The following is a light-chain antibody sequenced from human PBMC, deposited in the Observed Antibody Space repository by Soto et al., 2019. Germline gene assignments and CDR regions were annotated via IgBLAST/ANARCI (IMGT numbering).Light chain of an antibody. V-gene: IGKV4-1*01. CDR3: QQYYAPPYS. Sequence: DIVMTQSPDSLAVSLGERATISCKSSQSILNSSNNKNHLAWYQQKSGQPPKLLIYWASTRESGVPDRFRGSGCGTDFTLTISSLQAEDVAAVYYCQQYYAPPYSFGQGTKLEI. CDR1: QSILNSSNNKNH. J-gene: IGKJ2*03. CDR2: WAS.